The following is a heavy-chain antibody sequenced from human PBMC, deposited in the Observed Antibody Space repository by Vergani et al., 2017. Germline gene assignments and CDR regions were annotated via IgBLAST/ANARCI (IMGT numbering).Heavy chain of an antibody. J-gene: IGHJ4*02. D-gene: IGHD4-17*01. CDR2: IYTSGST. CDR3: ATGNNDYGDCGGY. Sequence: QVQLQESGPGLVKPSETLSLTCTVSGGSISSYYWSWIRQPPGKGLEWIGYIYTSGSTNYNPSLKSRVTISVDTSKNQFSLKLSSVTASDTAVYYCATGNNDYGDCGGYWGQGTLVTVSS. CDR1: GGSISSYY. V-gene: IGHV4-4*09.